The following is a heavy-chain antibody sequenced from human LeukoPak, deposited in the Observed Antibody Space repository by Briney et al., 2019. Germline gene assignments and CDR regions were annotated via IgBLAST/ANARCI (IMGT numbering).Heavy chain of an antibody. CDR3: ARVSAYCGGDCSFDY. D-gene: IGHD2-21*02. CDR2: INPNSGGT. J-gene: IGHJ4*02. Sequence: GASVKVSCKASGYTFTSYYMHWVRQAPGQGLEWMGWINPNSGGTNYAQKFQGRVTMTRDTSISTAYMELSRLRSDDTAVYYCARVSAYCGGDCSFDYWGQGTLVTVSS. CDR1: GYTFTSYY. V-gene: IGHV1-2*02.